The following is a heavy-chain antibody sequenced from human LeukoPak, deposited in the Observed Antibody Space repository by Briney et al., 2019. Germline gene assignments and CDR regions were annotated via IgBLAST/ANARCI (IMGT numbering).Heavy chain of an antibody. CDR2: FDPEEGET. D-gene: IGHD3-10*01. J-gene: IGHJ4*02. CDR3: ATAGPLRFGDFVSHS. CDR1: GHTLTELS. Sequence: GASVTVSCKVSGHTLTELSMNWVRQGPGGGLEWVGGFDPEEGETLYAQKFQGRVTMTDDTSTDTAYMELRSLRSEDTAVYYCATAGPLRFGDFVSHSWGQGTLVTVSS. V-gene: IGHV1-24*01.